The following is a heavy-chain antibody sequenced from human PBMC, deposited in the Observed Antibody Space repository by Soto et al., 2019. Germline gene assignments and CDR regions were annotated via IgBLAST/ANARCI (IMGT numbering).Heavy chain of an antibody. V-gene: IGHV4-34*01. CDR1: GGSFSGYY. D-gene: IGHD1-26*01. CDR3: ARVSEQAFDI. CDR2: INHSGST. Sequence: SETLCLTCAVYGGSFSGYYWSWIRQPPGKGLDWIGEINHSGSTNYNPSLKSRVTISVDTSKNQFSLKLSSVTAADTAVYYCARVSEQAFDIWGQGTMVTVSS. J-gene: IGHJ3*02.